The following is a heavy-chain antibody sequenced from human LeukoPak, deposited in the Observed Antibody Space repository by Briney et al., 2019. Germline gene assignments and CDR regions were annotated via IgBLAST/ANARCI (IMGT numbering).Heavy chain of an antibody. Sequence: GESLKISCKGSGYSFPTYWIGWVRQMPGKGLERMGIIYPGDSDTRYSPSFKGQVTISADKSFSTAYLQWSSLKASDTAMYYCARSRDRHMDVWGQGTTVTVSS. V-gene: IGHV5-51*01. CDR2: IYPGDSDT. J-gene: IGHJ6*02. CDR1: GYSFPTYW. CDR3: ARSRDRHMDV. D-gene: IGHD2-21*02.